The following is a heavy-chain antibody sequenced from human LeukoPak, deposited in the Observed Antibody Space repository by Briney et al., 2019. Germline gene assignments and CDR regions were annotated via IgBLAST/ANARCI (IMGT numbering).Heavy chain of an antibody. Sequence: QSGGSLRLSCAASGFTFSSYGMHWVRQAPGKGLEWVAFIRYDGSNKYYADSVKGRFTISRDNSKNTLYLQMNSLRAEDTAVYYCAKGRGGGDGYNFFVYYYYMDVWGKGATVTISS. V-gene: IGHV3-30*02. CDR2: IRYDGSNK. CDR1: GFTFSSYG. J-gene: IGHJ6*03. D-gene: IGHD5-24*01. CDR3: AKGRGGGDGYNFFVYYYYMDV.